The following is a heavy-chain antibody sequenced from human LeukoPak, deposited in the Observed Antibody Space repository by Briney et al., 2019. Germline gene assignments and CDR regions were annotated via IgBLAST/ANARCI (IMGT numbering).Heavy chain of an antibody. CDR3: ARTYYYGSGSYYSVDY. D-gene: IGHD3-10*01. J-gene: IGHJ4*02. Sequence: GGSLRLSCTASGFTFSDYYMSWIHQAPGKGLGWVSYISSSGSTIYYADSVKGRFTISRDNAKNSLYLQMNSLRAEDTAVYYCARTYYYGSGSYYSVDYWGQGTLVTVSS. V-gene: IGHV3-11*04. CDR1: GFTFSDYY. CDR2: ISSSGSTI.